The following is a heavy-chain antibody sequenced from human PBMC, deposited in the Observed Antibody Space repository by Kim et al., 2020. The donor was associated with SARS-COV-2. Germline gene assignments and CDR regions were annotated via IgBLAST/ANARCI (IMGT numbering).Heavy chain of an antibody. CDR1: GGSISSYY. V-gene: IGHV4-59*01. CDR2: IYYSGST. CDR3: AGRTRYSSGWYFDY. D-gene: IGHD6-19*01. J-gene: IGHJ4*02. Sequence: SETLSLTCTVSGGSISSYYWSWIRQPPGKGLEWIGYIYYSGSTNYNPSLKSRVTISVDTSKNQFSLKLSSVTAADTAVYYCAGRTRYSSGWYFDYWGQVT.